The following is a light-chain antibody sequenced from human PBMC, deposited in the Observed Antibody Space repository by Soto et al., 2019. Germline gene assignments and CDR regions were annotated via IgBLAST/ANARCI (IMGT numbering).Light chain of an antibody. V-gene: IGKV1-9*01. CDR3: QQLHGYPIT. CDR2: APS. J-gene: IGKJ5*01. Sequence: ILFAPYPSSLSASVGDRGTINFRAGQGIDTSLAWYQQKPGKAPKLLIYAPSNFQSGVPSRFSGSGSGTHFTLTISSLQPEDFATYYCQQLHGYPITFGQGTRLEIK. CDR1: QGIDTS.